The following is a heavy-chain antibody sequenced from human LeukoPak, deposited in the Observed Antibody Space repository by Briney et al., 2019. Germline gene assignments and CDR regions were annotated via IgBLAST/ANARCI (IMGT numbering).Heavy chain of an antibody. Sequence: SQILSLTCAISGDSVSSNSAAWDWIRQSPSRGLEWLGRTYYRSKWYNDYAVSVKSRITINPDTSKNQFSLQLNSVTPEDTAVYYCARDRVYYYDSSGYSWFDPWGQGTLVTVSS. CDR2: TYYRSKWYN. CDR1: GDSVSSNSAA. J-gene: IGHJ5*02. D-gene: IGHD3-22*01. V-gene: IGHV6-1*01. CDR3: ARDRVYYYDSSGYSWFDP.